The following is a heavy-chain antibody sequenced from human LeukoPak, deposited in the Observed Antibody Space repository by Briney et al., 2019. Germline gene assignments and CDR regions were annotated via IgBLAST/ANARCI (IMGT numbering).Heavy chain of an antibody. CDR1: GGSISSYY. CDR2: IYTSEST. D-gene: IGHD3-10*01. J-gene: IGHJ4*02. Sequence: PSETLSLTCTVSGGSISSYYWSWIRQPAGKGLEWIGRIYTSESTNYNPSLKSRVTMSVDTPKNQFSLKLSSVTAADTAVYYCARDGSYSHSDYWGQGTLVTVSS. V-gene: IGHV4-4*07. CDR3: ARDGSYSHSDY.